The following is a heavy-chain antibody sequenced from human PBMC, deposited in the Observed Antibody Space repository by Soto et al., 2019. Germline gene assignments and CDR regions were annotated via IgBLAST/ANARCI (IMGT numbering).Heavy chain of an antibody. CDR2: INAANGYT. CDR3: ARGGGLDD. V-gene: IGHV1-3*01. D-gene: IGHD3-10*01. J-gene: IGHJ4*02. Sequence: QVQLVQSGAEVKKPGASVKVSCKASGYSFTSFPIHWVRQAPGQGLECMGWINAANGYTRYSQKFQGRVTITRDTSATTAYIDLSSLTSEDTAVYYCARGGGLDDWGQGTLITVSS. CDR1: GYSFTSFP.